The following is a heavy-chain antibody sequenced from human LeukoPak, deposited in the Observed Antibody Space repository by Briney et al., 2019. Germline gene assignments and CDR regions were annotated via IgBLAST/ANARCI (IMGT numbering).Heavy chain of an antibody. CDR1: GGSISSSSYY. Sequence: KASETLSLTCTVSGGSISSSSYYWGWIRQPPGKGLEWIGSIYYSGSTYYNPSLKSRVTISVDTSKNQFSLKLSSVTAADTAVYYCARALSWLQLRFDYWGQGTLVTVSS. CDR3: ARALSWLQLRFDY. V-gene: IGHV4-39*07. CDR2: IYYSGST. D-gene: IGHD5-24*01. J-gene: IGHJ4*02.